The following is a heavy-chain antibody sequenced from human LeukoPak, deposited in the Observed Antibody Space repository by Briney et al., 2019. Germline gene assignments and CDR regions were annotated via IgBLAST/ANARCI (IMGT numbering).Heavy chain of an antibody. Sequence: PGGSLRLSCAASGITLRSYPMSWVRQAPGKGLEWVSGISGSGDGANTYYADSVKGRFTISRDIFKNTLYLQMNSLRAEDTAVYYCTKDFEGSFDPWGQGTLVTVSS. CDR2: ISGSGDGANT. CDR1: GITLRSYP. V-gene: IGHV3-23*01. CDR3: TKDFEGSFDP. D-gene: IGHD1-26*01. J-gene: IGHJ5*02.